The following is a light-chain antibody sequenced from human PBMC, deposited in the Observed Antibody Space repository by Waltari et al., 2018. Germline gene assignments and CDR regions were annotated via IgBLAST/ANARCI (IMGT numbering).Light chain of an antibody. CDR3: CSSSGGGTWV. CDR2: EGS. CDR1: TTDF. Sequence: QSALTQPASMSGSPGQSITISCTSTTTDFVSRYQHLPGKAPRLLIYEGSKRPSGLSGRFAGSQSGNTASLTISGLEFDDQATYYCCSSSGGGTWVFGGGTELAVL. J-gene: IGLJ3*02. V-gene: IGLV2-23*01.